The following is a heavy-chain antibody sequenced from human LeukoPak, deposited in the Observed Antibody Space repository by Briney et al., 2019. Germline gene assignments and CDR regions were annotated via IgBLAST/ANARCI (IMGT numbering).Heavy chain of an antibody. J-gene: IGHJ4*02. CDR3: AREGAVRGYYFDY. CDR2: ISSSGSII. Sequence: PGGSPRLSCAASGFTFSSYEMNWVRQAPGKGLEWVSYISSSGSIIYYADSVKGRFTISRDNAKNSLYLQMNSLRAEDTAVYYCAREGAVRGYYFDYWGQGTLVTVSS. D-gene: IGHD1-26*01. V-gene: IGHV3-48*03. CDR1: GFTFSSYE.